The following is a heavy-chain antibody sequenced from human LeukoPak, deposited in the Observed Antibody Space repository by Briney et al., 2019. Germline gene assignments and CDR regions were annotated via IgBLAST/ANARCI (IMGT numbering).Heavy chain of an antibody. V-gene: IGHV3-23*01. Sequence: PGGSLRLSCAASGFTFSRYAMSWVRQAPGKGLEWVSAISGSGGSTYYADSVKGRFTISRDNSKNTLYLQMNSLRAEDTAVYYCAKDGLPYYYDSSGYYLDYWGQGTLVTVSS. CDR2: ISGSGGST. CDR1: GFTFSRYA. D-gene: IGHD3-22*01. J-gene: IGHJ4*02. CDR3: AKDGLPYYYDSSGYYLDY.